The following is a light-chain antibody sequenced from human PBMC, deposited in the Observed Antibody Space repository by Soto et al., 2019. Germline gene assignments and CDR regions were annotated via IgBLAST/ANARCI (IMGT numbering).Light chain of an antibody. J-gene: IGLJ2*01. V-gene: IGLV2-11*01. Sequence: QSALTQPRSVYGSPGQSVTISCTGTSSNIGAYNYVSWYQQHPGKAPRLMIFDVDQRPSGVPDRFSGSKSVNTASLNITGLLGEDEADYYCCSYAGSSFVLFGGGTQLTVL. CDR3: CSYAGSSFVL. CDR2: DVD. CDR1: SSNIGAYNY.